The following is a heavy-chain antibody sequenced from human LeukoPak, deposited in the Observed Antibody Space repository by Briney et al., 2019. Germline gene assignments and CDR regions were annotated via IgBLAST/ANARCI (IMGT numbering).Heavy chain of an antibody. CDR2: ICYSGST. CDR3: ARFGAAAVPFDY. CDR1: GGSISSGGYY. V-gene: IGHV4-31*03. D-gene: IGHD6-25*01. J-gene: IGHJ4*02. Sequence: SETLSLTCTVCGGSISSGGYYWSWIRQHPGKGLEWIGYICYSGSTYYNPSLKSRVTISVDTSKNQFSLKLVSVTAADTAVYYCARFGAAAVPFDYWGQGTLVTVSS.